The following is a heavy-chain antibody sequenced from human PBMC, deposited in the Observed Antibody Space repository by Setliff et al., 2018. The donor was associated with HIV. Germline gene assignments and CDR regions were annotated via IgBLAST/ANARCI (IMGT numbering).Heavy chain of an antibody. D-gene: IGHD3-10*01. Sequence: GGSLRLSCAASGFTFDNYAMSWVRQAPGKGLEWVAVISYDGSNKYYADSVKGRFTISRDNSKNTVYLQMSSLRAEDTAVYYCAKKTAAYTSGSWLHYWGQGTLVTVSS. CDR2: ISYDGSNK. J-gene: IGHJ4*02. V-gene: IGHV3-30*18. CDR1: GFTFDNYA. CDR3: AKKTAAYTSGSWLHY.